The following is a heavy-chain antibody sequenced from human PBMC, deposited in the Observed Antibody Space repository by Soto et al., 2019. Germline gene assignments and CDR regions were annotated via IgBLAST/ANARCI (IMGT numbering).Heavy chain of an antibody. Sequence: EVQVLESGGGLVQPGGSLRLSCASSGFTFTTHAMHWVRQAPGKGLEWVSGVSGRGDSTYYADSVKGRLIISRDNSKNTLDLQMSSLRAEDTAVYFCAGGAFYDILTGYVYYGMDVWGQGTTVTVSS. D-gene: IGHD3-9*01. J-gene: IGHJ6*02. V-gene: IGHV3-23*01. CDR3: AGGAFYDILTGYVYYGMDV. CDR1: GFTFTTHA. CDR2: VSGRGDST.